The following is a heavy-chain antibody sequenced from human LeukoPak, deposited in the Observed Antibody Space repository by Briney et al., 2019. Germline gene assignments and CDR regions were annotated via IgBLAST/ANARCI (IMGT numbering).Heavy chain of an antibody. V-gene: IGHV3-11*01. J-gene: IGHJ4*02. CDR2: INRCGSTI. CDR3: ARVQPHYYDSSGYPPDY. D-gene: IGHD3-22*01. CDR1: GFPFSDYF. Sequence: PGGSLRLSCAASGFPFSDYFMSWIRQAPAKGLGWVSYINRCGSTIYYADSVKGRFTFSRDNAKSSMYLQMNSLRAEDTAVYYCARVQPHYYDSSGYPPDYWGQGTLVTVSS.